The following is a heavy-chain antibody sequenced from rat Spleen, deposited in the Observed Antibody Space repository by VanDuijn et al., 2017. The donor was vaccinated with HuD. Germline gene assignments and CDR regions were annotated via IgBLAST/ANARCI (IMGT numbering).Heavy chain of an antibody. D-gene: IGHD1-6*01. V-gene: IGHV5-25*01. CDR2: ISSGGRNI. CDR1: GFTFSDFY. Sequence: EVQLVESGGGLVQPGRSLKLSCAASGFTFSDFYMAWVRQAPTKGLEWIASISSGGRNIYYRDSVKGRFTISGDNAKTTQYLQMDSLRSEDTATYYCATGPRILRLDWFAYWGQGVMVTVSS. CDR3: ATGPRILRLDWFAY. J-gene: IGHJ2*01.